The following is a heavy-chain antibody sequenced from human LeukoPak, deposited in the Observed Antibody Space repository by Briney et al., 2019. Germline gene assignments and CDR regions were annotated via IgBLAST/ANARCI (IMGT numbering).Heavy chain of an antibody. V-gene: IGHV1-8*03. J-gene: IGHJ5*02. CDR2: MNPNSGNT. Sequence: ASVTVSCKASGYTFTSYDINWVRQATGQGLEWMGWMNPNSGNTGYAQKFQGRVTITRNTSISTAYMELSSLRSEDTAVYYCARSPVVHNWFDPWGQGTLVTVSS. CDR3: ARSPVVHNWFDP. D-gene: IGHD2-21*01. CDR1: GYTFTSYD.